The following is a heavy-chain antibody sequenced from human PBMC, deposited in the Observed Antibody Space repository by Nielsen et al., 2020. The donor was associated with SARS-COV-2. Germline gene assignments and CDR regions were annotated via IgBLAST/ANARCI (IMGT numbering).Heavy chain of an antibody. D-gene: IGHD6-19*01. CDR3: ARGSYSSGWYYYYYGMDV. CDR1: GGSISSYY. Sequence: SETLPLTCTVSGGSISSYYWSWIRQPPGKGLEWIGYIYYSGSTNYNPSLKSRVTISVDTSKNQFSLKLSSVTAADTAVYYCARGSYSSGWYYYYYGMDVWGQGTTVTVSS. CDR2: IYYSGST. J-gene: IGHJ6*02. V-gene: IGHV4-59*01.